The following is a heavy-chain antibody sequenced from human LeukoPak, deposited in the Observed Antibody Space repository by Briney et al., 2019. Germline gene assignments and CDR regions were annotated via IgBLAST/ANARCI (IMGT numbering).Heavy chain of an antibody. V-gene: IGHV1-8*01. Sequence: GASVKVSCKTSGYTFTAYEIHWVRQATGQGLEWMGWMNPNSGNTGYEQKFQGRVTMTRDTSMTTAYMELSSLRFEDTPTYYCARGGARSFAPWGQGTLVTVSS. CDR1: GYTFTAYE. J-gene: IGHJ5*02. CDR3: ARGGARSFAP. D-gene: IGHD1-26*01. CDR2: MNPNSGNT.